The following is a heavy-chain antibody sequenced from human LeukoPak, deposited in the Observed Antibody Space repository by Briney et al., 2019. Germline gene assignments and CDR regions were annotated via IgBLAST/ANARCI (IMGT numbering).Heavy chain of an antibody. CDR1: GYTFTDYY. D-gene: IGHD6-13*01. Sequence: ASVKVSCKASGYTFTDYYMHWVRQAPGQGLEWMGWINPNSGDRNYAQKFQARVTMTRDTSISTAYMELSRLRSDDTAVYFCARDIVAENWNYVAYWGQGTLVTVSS. J-gene: IGHJ4*02. CDR3: ARDIVAENWNYVAY. CDR2: INPNSGDR. V-gene: IGHV1-2*02.